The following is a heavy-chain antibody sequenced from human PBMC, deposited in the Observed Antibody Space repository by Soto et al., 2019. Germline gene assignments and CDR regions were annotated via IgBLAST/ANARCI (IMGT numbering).Heavy chain of an antibody. CDR2: IYASGGT. J-gene: IGHJ6*02. CDR1: AGSISSYY. Sequence: PSETLSLTCTVSAGSISSYYWSWIRQPAGKGLEWIGRIYASGGTNYNPSLKSRVTMSADTSKNQLSLRLSSVTAADTAVYYCARDRKQNGDYLPDYYYGMDVWGQGTTVTVSS. V-gene: IGHV4-4*07. D-gene: IGHD4-17*01. CDR3: ARDRKQNGDYLPDYYYGMDV.